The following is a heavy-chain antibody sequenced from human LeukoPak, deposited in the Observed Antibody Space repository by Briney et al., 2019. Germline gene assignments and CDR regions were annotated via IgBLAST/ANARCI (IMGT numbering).Heavy chain of an antibody. D-gene: IGHD2-2*01. CDR2: IRYDGSNK. V-gene: IGHV3-30*02. CDR3: AEIHRDHLLSPPDY. J-gene: IGHJ4*02. CDR1: GFTFSSYG. Sequence: QAGGSLRLSCAASGFTFSSYGMDWVRQAPGKGLEWVAFIRYDGSNKYYADSVKGRFTISRDNSKNTLYLQMHSLRAEDTAVYYCAEIHRDHLLSPPDYWGQGTLVTVSS.